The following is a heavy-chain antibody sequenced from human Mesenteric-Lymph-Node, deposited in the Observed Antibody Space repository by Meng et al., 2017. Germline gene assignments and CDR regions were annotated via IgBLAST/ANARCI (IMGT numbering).Heavy chain of an antibody. V-gene: IGHV1-3*01. D-gene: IGHD1-26*01. CDR1: GYTFTSYA. CDR2: INAGNGNT. J-gene: IGHJ4*02. CDR3: ARVGATLNTEVDY. Sequence: QVRPVPSGGEVKKPGASVKVSCKASGYTFTSYAMHWVRQAPGQRLEWMGWINAGNGNTKYSQKFQGRVTITRDTSASTAYMELSSLRSEDTAVYYCARVGATLNTEVDYWGQGTLVTVSS.